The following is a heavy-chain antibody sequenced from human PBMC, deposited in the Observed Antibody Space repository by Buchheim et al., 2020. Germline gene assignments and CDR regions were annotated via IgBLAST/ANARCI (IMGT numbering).Heavy chain of an antibody. CDR2: IYSGGST. V-gene: IGHV3-66*01. J-gene: IGHJ4*02. CDR3: ARDSYYYDSSGYYRFFDY. CDR1: GFTVSSNY. Sequence: EVQLVESGGGLVQPGGSLRLSCAASGFTVSSNYMSWVRQAPGKGLEWVSVIYSGGSTYYADSVKGRFTISRDNSKNTPYLQMNSLRAEDTAVYYCARDSYYYDSSGYYRFFDYWGQGTL. D-gene: IGHD3-22*01.